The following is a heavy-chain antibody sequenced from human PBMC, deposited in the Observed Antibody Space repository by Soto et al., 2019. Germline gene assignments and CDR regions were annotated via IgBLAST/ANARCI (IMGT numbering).Heavy chain of an antibody. Sequence: EVQLVESGGGLVQPGGSLRLSCAASGFTFSTYWMNWVRQAPGKGLEWVANIKEDGSEAYYVDSVKGRFTISRDNSENSVYLDMNSLRGEETAVYYCARDWGAPGRGSALAYYYNIGMDGWGDGTTVTVPS. J-gene: IGHJ6*04. V-gene: IGHV3-7*05. CDR3: ARDWGAPGRGSALAYYYNIGMDG. CDR1: GFTFSTYW. CDR2: IKEDGSEA. D-gene: IGHD3-16*01.